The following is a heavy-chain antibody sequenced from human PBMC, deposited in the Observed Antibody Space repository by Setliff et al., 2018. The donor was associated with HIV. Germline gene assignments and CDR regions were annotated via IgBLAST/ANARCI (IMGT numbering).Heavy chain of an antibody. CDR1: GGSISSNW. CDR2: IYHSGST. V-gene: IGHV4-4*02. CDR3: ARGTAMVTPYYYYGTDV. Sequence: SETLSLTCAVSGGSISSNWWSWVRQSPGKGLEWIGEIYHSGSTYYNPSLKSRVTISVDTSKNQFSLKLSSVTAADTAVYYCARGTAMVTPYYYYGTDVWGQGTTVTVSS. D-gene: IGHD5-18*01. J-gene: IGHJ6*02.